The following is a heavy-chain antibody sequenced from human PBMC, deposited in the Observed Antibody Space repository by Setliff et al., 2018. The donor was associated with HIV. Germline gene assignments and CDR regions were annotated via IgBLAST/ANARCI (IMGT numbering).Heavy chain of an antibody. Sequence: PSETLSLTCTVSGASISSYYWSWIRQPAGKGLEWIGRIYVSGHTDYNPSLKSRATMSLDTSKNQLSLKLSSVTAADTAVYYCAKGLRDYTIDFYLVGFDSWGQGTPVTVSS. J-gene: IGHJ4*02. CDR3: AKGLRDYTIDFYLVGFDS. CDR1: GASISSYY. CDR2: IYVSGHT. D-gene: IGHD3-16*01. V-gene: IGHV4-4*07.